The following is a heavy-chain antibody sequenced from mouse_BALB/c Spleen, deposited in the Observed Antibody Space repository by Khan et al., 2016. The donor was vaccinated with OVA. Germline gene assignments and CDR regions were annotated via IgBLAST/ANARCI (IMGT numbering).Heavy chain of an antibody. D-gene: IGHD2-3*01. CDR1: GFTFNTYA. Sequence: EVQLVESGGGLVQPKGSLKLSCAASGFTFNTYAMNWVRQAPGKGLEWVARIRSKSNNYATYYADSVKDRFTISRDDSQSMLYLQMNNLKTEDTAMYYCVRNDGYGAMDYWGQGTSVTVSS. CDR2: IRSKSNNYAT. V-gene: IGHV10-1*02. CDR3: VRNDGYGAMDY. J-gene: IGHJ4*01.